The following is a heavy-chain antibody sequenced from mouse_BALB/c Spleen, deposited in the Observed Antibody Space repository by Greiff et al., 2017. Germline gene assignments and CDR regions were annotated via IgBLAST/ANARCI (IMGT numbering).Heavy chain of an antibody. CDR2: IWAGGST. J-gene: IGHJ4*01. V-gene: IGHV2-9*02. CDR1: GFSLTSYG. D-gene: IGHD2-4*01. CDR3: ARDDDYDGGGYAMDY. Sequence: QVQLQQSGPGLVAPSQSLSITCTVSGFSLTSYGVHWVRQPPGKGLEWLGVIWAGGSTNYNSALMSRLSISKDNSKSQVFLKMNSLQTDDTAMYYCARDDDYDGGGYAMDYWGQGTSVTVSS.